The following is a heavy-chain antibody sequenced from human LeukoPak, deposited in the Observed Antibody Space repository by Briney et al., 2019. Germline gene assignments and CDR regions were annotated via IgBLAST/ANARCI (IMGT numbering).Heavy chain of an antibody. CDR3: TRHWPTGNSFYRFDF. D-gene: IGHD1-7*01. J-gene: IGHJ4*02. CDR2: VYHSGNT. V-gene: IGHV4-59*08. CDR1: GGSISSHF. Sequence: PSETLSLTCTVSGGSISSHFWSWIRQPPGKGLEWIWYVYHSGNTYYNTSHKSRVTISVDTSKTQFSLRLTSVTAADTAVYYFTRHWPTGNSFYRFDFWCQETLVTVSP.